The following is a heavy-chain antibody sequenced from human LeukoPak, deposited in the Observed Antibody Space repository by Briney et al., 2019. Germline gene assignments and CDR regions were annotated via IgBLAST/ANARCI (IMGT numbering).Heavy chain of an antibody. D-gene: IGHD2-21*02. CDR2: ISSTSSYI. V-gene: IGHV3-21*06. Sequence: TGGSLRLSCAASGFTFSSYSMNWVRQAPGKGLEWVSSISSTSSYIYYADSVKGRFTIFRDNAKNSLSLQMNSLRAEDTAVYYCARRYCGGDCYKPYYYGMDVWGQGTTVNVSS. CDR1: GFTFSSYS. J-gene: IGHJ6*02. CDR3: ARRYCGGDCYKPYYYGMDV.